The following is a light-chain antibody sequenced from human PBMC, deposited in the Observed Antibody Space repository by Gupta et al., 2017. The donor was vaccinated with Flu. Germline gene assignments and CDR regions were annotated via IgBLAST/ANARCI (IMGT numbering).Light chain of an antibody. CDR2: AAS. Sequence: TRSLAPGESATLSCRTSQSINLNYLAWFQQTAGQAPRLLIYAASSRATGIPDRFSGSGSGTDFTLTISSLQAEDFAVYYCQQYGSTRVYTFGQGTQLEI. CDR3: QQYGSTRVYT. J-gene: IGKJ2*01. V-gene: IGKV3-20*01. CDR1: QSINLNY.